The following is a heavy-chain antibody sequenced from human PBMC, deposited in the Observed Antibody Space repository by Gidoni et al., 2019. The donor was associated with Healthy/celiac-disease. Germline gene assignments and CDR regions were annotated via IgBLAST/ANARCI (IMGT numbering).Heavy chain of an antibody. V-gene: IGHV3-21*01. J-gene: IGHJ4*02. CDR2: ISSSSSYI. Sequence: EVQLVESGGGLVKPGGSLRLSCAASGFTFSSYSMNWVRQAPGKGLEWVSSISSSSSYIYYADSVKGRFTISRDNAKNSLYLQMNSLRAEDTAVYYCAREQIFVAGFDYWGQGTLVTVSS. CDR1: GFTFSSYS. D-gene: IGHD6-19*01. CDR3: AREQIFVAGFDY.